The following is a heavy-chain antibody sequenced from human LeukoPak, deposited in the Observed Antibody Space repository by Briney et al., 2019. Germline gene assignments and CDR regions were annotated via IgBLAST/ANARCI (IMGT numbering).Heavy chain of an antibody. CDR1: DDSISSGSYY. CDR3: ARARLPYGPYFDS. D-gene: IGHD4-17*01. CDR2: IYVTGTT. V-gene: IGHV4-61*02. Sequence: SETLSLTCTVSDDSISSGSYYWSWIRQPAGKGLEWIGRIYVTGTTNYNLSLKSRVTISINTSKMQFSLKLRSVTVEDTGVYYCARARLPYGPYFDSWGQGTLVTVSS. J-gene: IGHJ4*02.